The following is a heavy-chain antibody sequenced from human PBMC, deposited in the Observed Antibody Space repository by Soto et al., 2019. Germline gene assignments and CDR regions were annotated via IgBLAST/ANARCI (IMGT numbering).Heavy chain of an antibody. D-gene: IGHD4-17*01. CDR2: ISGSGIST. CDR1: GFTFSSYA. J-gene: IGHJ4*02. CDR3: AKERQATPVTLPAY. Sequence: GGALRLSWAASGFTFSSYAMNWVRQAPGKGLDWVSTISGSGISTYYADSVKGRFTISRDNSKNTLYLQMNSLRAEDTAVYYCAKERQATPVTLPAYSGQGTLVTVSS. V-gene: IGHV3-23*01.